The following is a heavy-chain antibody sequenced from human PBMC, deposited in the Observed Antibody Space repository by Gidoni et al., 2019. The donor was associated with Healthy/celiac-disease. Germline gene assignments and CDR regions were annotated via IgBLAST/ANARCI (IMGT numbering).Heavy chain of an antibody. Sequence: QVPLQQWGSGPLQPSEPLSLTCAVCAGSFRGYYGSWIRQPPGKGLEWIGEINHSGSTNYNPSLKSRVTISVDTSKNQFSRKLSSVTAADTAVYYCARGSGQQLVSYWFDPWGQGTLVTVSS. CDR2: INHSGST. CDR1: AGSFRGYY. J-gene: IGHJ5*02. V-gene: IGHV4-34*01. D-gene: IGHD6-13*01. CDR3: ARGSGQQLVSYWFDP.